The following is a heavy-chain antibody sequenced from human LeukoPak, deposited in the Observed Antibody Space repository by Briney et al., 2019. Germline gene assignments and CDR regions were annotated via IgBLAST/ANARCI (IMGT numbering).Heavy chain of an antibody. CDR1: GGSISSSSYY. CDR2: IYYSGST. Sequence: PSETLSLTCTVSGGSISSSSYYWGWIRQSPGKGLEWIGSIYYSGSTYYNPSLKSRVTISVDTSKNQFSLKLSSVTAADTAVYYCARREAQDPDDDYYDSSGYPSQYFQHWGQGTLVTVSS. V-gene: IGHV4-39*01. CDR3: ARREAQDPDDDYYDSSGYPSQYFQH. D-gene: IGHD3-22*01. J-gene: IGHJ1*01.